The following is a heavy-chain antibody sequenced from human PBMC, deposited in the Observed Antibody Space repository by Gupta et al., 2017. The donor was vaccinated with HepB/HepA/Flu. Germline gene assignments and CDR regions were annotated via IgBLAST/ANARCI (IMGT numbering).Heavy chain of an antibody. CDR2: ISSRSTSI. J-gene: IGHJ5*02. CDR3: ARDGRSAADVFFSHWFDP. V-gene: IGHV3-21*01. Sequence: EVQLVESGGGLVKPGGSLRLSCAASGFIFLSHTMTWVRQAPGKGLEWVSSISSRSTSIFYADSVKGRFTISRDNGKKSLFLQMNSLRAEDTAVYYCARDGRSAADVFFSHWFDPWCQGTLVTVSS. D-gene: IGHD6-13*01. CDR1: GFIFLSHT.